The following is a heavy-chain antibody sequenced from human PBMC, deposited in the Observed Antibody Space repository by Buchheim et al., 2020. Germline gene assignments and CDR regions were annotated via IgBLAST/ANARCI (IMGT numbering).Heavy chain of an antibody. Sequence: EVQLVESGGGSVQPGGSLRLSCAASGFTFSRYSMNWARQAPGKGLEWVSYMTSDEKTIYYTDSVKGRFTISRDNARNLLYLQRHSLRVDDTALYYWARSVQFGMDVWGQGTT. J-gene: IGHJ6*02. CDR2: MTSDEKTI. CDR3: ARSVQFGMDV. V-gene: IGHV3-48*01. CDR1: GFTFSRYS.